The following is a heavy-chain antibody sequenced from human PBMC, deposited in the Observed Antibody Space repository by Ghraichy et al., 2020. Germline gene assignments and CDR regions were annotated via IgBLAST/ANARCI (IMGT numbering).Heavy chain of an antibody. V-gene: IGHV3-23*01. CDR2: ISGSGDST. CDR1: GFTFTSYA. CDR3: GKEDYYDFWSCSDY. D-gene: IGHD3-3*01. Sequence: GGSLRLSCAASGFTFTSYAMTWVRQVPGQGLEWVSAISGSGDSTYYADSVKGRFTISRDNSKNTLYLQMSSLRADDTAVYYCGKEDYYDFWSCSDYWGQGTLVTVSS. J-gene: IGHJ4*02.